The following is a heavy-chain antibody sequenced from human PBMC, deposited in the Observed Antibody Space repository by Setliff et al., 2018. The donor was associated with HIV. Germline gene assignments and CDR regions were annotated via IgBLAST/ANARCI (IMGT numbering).Heavy chain of an antibody. D-gene: IGHD2-15*01. CDR2: IYSGGDT. CDR3: AREPCSGGSCYSGYFEH. V-gene: IGHV3-66*02. J-gene: IGHJ4*02. Sequence: PGGSLRLSCTASGFTFSNFAITWVRQAPGKGLEWVSLIYSGGDTYYADSVKGRFTISRDNSKNMLYLQMNNLRADDTAVYYCAREPCSGGSCYSGYFEHWGQGTVVTVSS. CDR1: GFTFSNFA.